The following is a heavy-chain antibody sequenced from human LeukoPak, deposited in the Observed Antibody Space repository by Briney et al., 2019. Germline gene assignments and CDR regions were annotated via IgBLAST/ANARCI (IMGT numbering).Heavy chain of an antibody. D-gene: IGHD3-22*01. J-gene: IGHJ6*02. V-gene: IGHV3-48*01. CDR2: ISSSSSTI. Sequence: GGSLRLSCAASGFTFSSYSMNWVRQAPGKGLEWVSYISSSSSTIYYADSVKGRFTISRDNAKNSLYLQMNSLRAEDTAVYYCAREYYYDSSGYYLSGYYYYGMDVWGQGTTVTVSS. CDR3: AREYYYDSSGYYLSGYYYYGMDV. CDR1: GFTFSSYS.